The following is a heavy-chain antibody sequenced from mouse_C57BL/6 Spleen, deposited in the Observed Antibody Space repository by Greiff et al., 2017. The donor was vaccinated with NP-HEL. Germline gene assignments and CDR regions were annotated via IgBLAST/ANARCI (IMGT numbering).Heavy chain of an antibody. CDR2: IHPNSGST. D-gene: IGHD2-4*01. Sequence: QVQLQQPGAELVKPGASVKLSCKASGYTFTSYWMHWVKQRPGQGLEWIGMIHPNSGSTNYNEKFKSKATLTVDKSSSTAYMQLSSLTSEDAAFYYCASFYYDYDPYYAMDYWGQGTSVTVSS. CDR1: GYTFTSYW. V-gene: IGHV1-64*01. J-gene: IGHJ4*01. CDR3: ASFYYDYDPYYAMDY.